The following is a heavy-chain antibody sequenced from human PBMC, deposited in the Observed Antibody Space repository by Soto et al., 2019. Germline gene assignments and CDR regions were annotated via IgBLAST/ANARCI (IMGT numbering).Heavy chain of an antibody. CDR3: TRLVQREATDVALRWEYFDS. D-gene: IGHD1-26*01. V-gene: IGHV3-48*03. Sequence: GGSLRLSCAASGFTFRRYEMHWVRQAPGKGLECLFHISSSGGPISYADSVKDRFTIPRDNAKNSLFPQRIRLRADDTAVYYCTRLVQREATDVALRWEYFDSWGQGTLVTVSS. CDR1: GFTFRRYE. J-gene: IGHJ4*02. CDR2: ISSSGGPI.